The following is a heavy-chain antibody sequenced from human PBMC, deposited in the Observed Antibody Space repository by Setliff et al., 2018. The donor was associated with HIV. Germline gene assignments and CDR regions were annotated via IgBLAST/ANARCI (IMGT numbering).Heavy chain of an antibody. J-gene: IGHJ4*02. CDR2: IDSDGSDT. CDR1: GLTFSNYW. D-gene: IGHD7-27*01. CDR3: ARDLNWGFDY. V-gene: IGHV3-74*01. Sequence: PGGSLRLSCVASGLTFSNYWMHWVRQAPGKGLVWVSRIDSDGSDTDYADSVRGRFTISRDNAKNTLYLQMNSPRVEDTALYYCARDLNWGFDYWGQGTLVTVSS.